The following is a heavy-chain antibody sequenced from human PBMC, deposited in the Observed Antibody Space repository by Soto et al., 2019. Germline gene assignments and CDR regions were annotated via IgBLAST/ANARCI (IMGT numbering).Heavy chain of an antibody. D-gene: IGHD3-22*01. CDR2: ISRSSRNT. Sequence: GGSLRLSCAASGFTFSDYYMSRIRQTPGKGLEWISYISRSSRNTIYADSVLGRFTISRDNAKNSLYLQMNSLRAEDTAVYYCAREDSSGYPAADYWGQGTLVTVSS. J-gene: IGHJ4*02. CDR1: GFTFSDYY. V-gene: IGHV3-11*06. CDR3: AREDSSGYPAADY.